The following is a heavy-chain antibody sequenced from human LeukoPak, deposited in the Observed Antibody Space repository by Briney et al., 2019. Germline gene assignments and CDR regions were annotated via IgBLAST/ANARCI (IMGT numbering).Heavy chain of an antibody. D-gene: IGHD6-19*01. CDR1: GYTFTSYG. Sequence: ASVKVSCKASGYTFTSYGISWVRQAPGQGLEWMGRISAYNGNTNYARKLQGRVTMTTDTSTSTAYMELRSLRSDDTAVYYCASPNPAIAVAGRSYYYGMDVWGQGTTVTVSS. J-gene: IGHJ6*02. V-gene: IGHV1-18*01. CDR3: ASPNPAIAVAGRSYYYGMDV. CDR2: ISAYNGNT.